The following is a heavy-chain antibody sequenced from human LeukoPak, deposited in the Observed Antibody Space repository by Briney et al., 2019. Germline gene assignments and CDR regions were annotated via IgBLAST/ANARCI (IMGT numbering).Heavy chain of an antibody. CDR2: ISSSGSTI. V-gene: IGHV3-48*04. CDR3: ARARVAVAGTAGAFDI. D-gene: IGHD6-19*01. Sequence: GGSLRLSCAASGFTFSSYWMSWVRQAPGKGLEWVSYISSSGSTIYYADSVKGRFTISRDNAKNSLYLQMNSLRAEDTAVYYCARARVAVAGTAGAFDIWGQGTMVTVSS. J-gene: IGHJ3*02. CDR1: GFTFSSYW.